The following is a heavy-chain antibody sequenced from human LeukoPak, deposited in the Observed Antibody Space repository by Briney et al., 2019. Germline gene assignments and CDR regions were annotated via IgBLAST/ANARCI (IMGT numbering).Heavy chain of an antibody. CDR1: GFTFSSYA. Sequence: GGSLRLSCAASGFTFSSYAMSWVRQAPGKGLEWVSAISGSGGSTYYADSVKGRFTISRDNSKNTLYLQMNSLRAEDTAVYYCAKGTDCSSTSCYEDWFDPWGQGTLVTVFS. CDR2: ISGSGGST. V-gene: IGHV3-23*01. D-gene: IGHD2-2*01. J-gene: IGHJ5*02. CDR3: AKGTDCSSTSCYEDWFDP.